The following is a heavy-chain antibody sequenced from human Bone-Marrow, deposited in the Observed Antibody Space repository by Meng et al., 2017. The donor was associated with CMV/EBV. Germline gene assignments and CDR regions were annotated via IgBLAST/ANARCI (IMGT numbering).Heavy chain of an antibody. V-gene: IGHV5-51*01. Sequence: GESLKISCKGSGYSFTSYWIGWVRQMPGKGLEWMGIIYPGDSDTRYSPSFQGQVTISADKSSSTAYLHWSSLKASDTAMYYCARGPLDIVVVPAVPPYYFDYWGQGTLVTVSS. CDR3: ARGPLDIVVVPAVPPYYFDY. J-gene: IGHJ4*02. CDR1: GYSFTSYW. CDR2: IYPGDSDT. D-gene: IGHD2-2*01.